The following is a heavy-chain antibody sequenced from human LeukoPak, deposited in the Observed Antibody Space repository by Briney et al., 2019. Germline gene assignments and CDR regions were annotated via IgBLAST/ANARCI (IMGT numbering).Heavy chain of an antibody. V-gene: IGHV4-30-4*08. CDR3: ARGPNYVWGSYRYFDY. CDR1: GGSISSGGYF. CDR2: VSYRGST. Sequence: PSETLSLTCIVSGGSISSGGYFWSWIRQYPGKGLEWIGYVSYRGSTSYNPSLKSRVTISVDTPKNQFSLKLSSVTAADTAVYYCARGPNYVWGSYRYFDYWGQGTLVTVSS. J-gene: IGHJ4*02. D-gene: IGHD3-16*02.